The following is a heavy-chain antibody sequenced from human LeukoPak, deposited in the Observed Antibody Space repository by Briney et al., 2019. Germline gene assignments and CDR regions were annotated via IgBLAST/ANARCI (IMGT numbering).Heavy chain of an antibody. V-gene: IGHV1-69*13. Sequence: GASVKVSCKASGGTFSSYAISWVRQAPGQGLEWMGGIIPIFGTASYAQKFQGRVTITADESTSTAYMELSSLRSEDTAVYYCARGDSGSYVAFDIWGQGTMVTVSS. D-gene: IGHD1-26*01. CDR3: ARGDSGSYVAFDI. J-gene: IGHJ3*02. CDR2: IIPIFGTA. CDR1: GGTFSSYA.